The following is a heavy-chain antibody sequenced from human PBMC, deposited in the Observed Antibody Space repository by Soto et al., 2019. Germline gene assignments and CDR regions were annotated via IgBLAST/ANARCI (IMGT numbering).Heavy chain of an antibody. Sequence: EGSLRLSCAASGCIFSNFAMYWVRRAPGKGLEWVSSIRQSGDRASYADSARGRFTISRDNSKNTLYLQMNGLRLDDTAVYYCVTAVRTRLDNWGPGTLVTVSS. CDR2: IRQSGDRA. CDR1: GCIFSNFA. J-gene: IGHJ4*02. D-gene: IGHD3-10*01. CDR3: VTAVRTRLDN. V-gene: IGHV3-23*01.